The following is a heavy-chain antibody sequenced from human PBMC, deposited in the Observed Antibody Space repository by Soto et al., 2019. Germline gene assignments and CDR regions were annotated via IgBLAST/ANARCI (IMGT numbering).Heavy chain of an antibody. J-gene: IGHJ4*02. V-gene: IGHV2-5*02. CDR1: GFSLSTSGVG. D-gene: IGHD3-16*01. CDR2: IYWDDDK. Sequence: QITLKESGPTLVKPTETLTLTCTFSGFSLSTSGVGVGWIRQPPGKALEWLTLIYWDDDKHYSPSLKSRLTIIKDPSKNQVVLILNNMDPVDTATYYCAHSQRGQQGVYYFDYWGPGTLVT. CDR3: AHSQRGQQGVYYFDY.